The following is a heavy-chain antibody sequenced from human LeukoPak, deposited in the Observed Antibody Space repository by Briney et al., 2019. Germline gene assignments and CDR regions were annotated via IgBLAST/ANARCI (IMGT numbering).Heavy chain of an antibody. V-gene: IGHV3-23*01. CDR2: ISGSGGST. CDR1: GFTFSSYA. Sequence: PGGSLRLSCAASGFTFSSYAMSWVRQAPGKGLGWVSAISGSGGSTYYADSVKGRFTISRDNSKNTLYLQMNSLRAEDTAVYYCAKLGYIVATITDFDYWGQGTLVTVSS. J-gene: IGHJ4*02. D-gene: IGHD5-12*01. CDR3: AKLGYIVATITDFDY.